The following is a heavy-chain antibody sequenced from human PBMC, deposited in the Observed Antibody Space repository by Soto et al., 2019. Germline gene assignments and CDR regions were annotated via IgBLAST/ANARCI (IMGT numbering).Heavy chain of an antibody. J-gene: IGHJ4*02. V-gene: IGHV1-69*08. CDR3: ARERTNWGTDFDS. CDR2: IIPFFGTT. D-gene: IGHD7-27*01. Sequence: ASVKVSCKASGVTHSDYTVSWVRQAPGQGLEWMGSIIPFFGTTKYAQKFQGRVTISADKSTTTAYIEVISLRSEDTAFYYCARERTNWGTDFDSWGQGTLVTVSS. CDR1: GVTHSDYT.